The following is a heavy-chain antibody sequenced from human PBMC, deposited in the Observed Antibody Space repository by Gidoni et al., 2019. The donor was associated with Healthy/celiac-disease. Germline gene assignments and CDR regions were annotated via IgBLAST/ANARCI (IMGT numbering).Heavy chain of an antibody. CDR3: ASGDIVVVTAILGDFDY. D-gene: IGHD2-21*02. CDR2: INPNSGGT. V-gene: IGHV1-2*02. Sequence: QVQLVQSGAEVKKPGASVKVSCQASGYTFTGYYMHWVRQAPGQGLEWMGWINPNSGGTNYAQKFQGRVTMTRDTSISTAYMELSRLRSDDTAVYYCASGDIVVVTAILGDFDYWGQGTLVTVSS. J-gene: IGHJ4*02. CDR1: GYTFTGYY.